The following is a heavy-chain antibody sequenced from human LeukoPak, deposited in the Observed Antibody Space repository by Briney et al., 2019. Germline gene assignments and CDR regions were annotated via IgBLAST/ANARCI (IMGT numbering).Heavy chain of an antibody. J-gene: IGHJ4*02. V-gene: IGHV4-59*01. CDR1: GDSTSNYF. Sequence: SETLSLTCTVSGDSTSNYFWNWIRQPPGKGLEWIGYIYYSGTTIYNPSLKSRVTISADTSKNQFSLRLSSVTAADTAVYYCARGWGYFDYWGQGTLVTVSS. D-gene: IGHD3-16*01. CDR2: IYYSGTT. CDR3: ARGWGYFDY.